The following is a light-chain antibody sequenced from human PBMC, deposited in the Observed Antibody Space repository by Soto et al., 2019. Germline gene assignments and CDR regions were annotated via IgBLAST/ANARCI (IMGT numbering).Light chain of an antibody. CDR1: QSISSS. Sequence: EIVMTQSPATLSVSPGERATLSCRASQSISSSLAWYQQKPGQAPRLLIYGAFTRATGIPARFSGSGSGTDFTLTISSLQSEDFAVYFCQQYNDWHPAYTFGQGNKLEIK. J-gene: IGKJ2*01. CDR2: GAF. V-gene: IGKV3-15*01. CDR3: QQYNDWHPAYT.